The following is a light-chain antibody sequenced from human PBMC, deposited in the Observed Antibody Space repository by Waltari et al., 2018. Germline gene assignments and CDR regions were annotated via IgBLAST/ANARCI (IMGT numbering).Light chain of an antibody. J-gene: IGKJ3*01. CDR1: QGISHY. CDR3: QKYNNAPPFT. CDR2: AAS. V-gene: IGKV1-27*01. Sequence: DIQMTPSPSSLSASVGDRVTITCRASQGISHYLAWYQQKSGKVPKLLIYAASTLQSGVPSRFSGSGFGTDFTLTISSLQPEDVATYYCQKYNNAPPFTFGPGTKVDIK.